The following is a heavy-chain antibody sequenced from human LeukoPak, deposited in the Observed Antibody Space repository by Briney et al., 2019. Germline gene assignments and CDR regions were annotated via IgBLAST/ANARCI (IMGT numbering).Heavy chain of an antibody. Sequence: PGGSLRLSRAASGFTFSSYWITWVRQAPGKGLEWVANIKQDGSEKYVDSVKGRFTISRDNAKNSLYLQMNSLRAEDTAVYYCTRDTGCSGGTCYSFYDYWGQGTLVTVSS. CDR2: IKQDGSEK. CDR3: TRDTGCSGGTCYSFYDY. CDR1: GFTFSSYW. V-gene: IGHV3-7*01. D-gene: IGHD2-15*01. J-gene: IGHJ4*02.